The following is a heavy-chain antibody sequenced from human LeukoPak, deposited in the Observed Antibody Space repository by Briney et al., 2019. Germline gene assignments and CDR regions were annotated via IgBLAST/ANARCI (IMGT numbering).Heavy chain of an antibody. CDR1: GGSISSYY. CDR2: IYSSGIT. J-gene: IGHJ4*02. CDR3: ARAFRYSSGWYFDY. V-gene: IGHV4-4*07. D-gene: IGHD6-19*01. Sequence: KPSETLSLTCTVSGGSISSYYWSWIRQPAGKGLEWIGRIYSSGITNYNPSLRGRVTMSVDTSKNQFSLNLSSVTAADTAVYYCARAFRYSSGWYFDYWGQGALVTVSS.